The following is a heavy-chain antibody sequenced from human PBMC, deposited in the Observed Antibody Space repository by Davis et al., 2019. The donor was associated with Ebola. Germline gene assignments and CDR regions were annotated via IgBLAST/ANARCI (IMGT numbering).Heavy chain of an antibody. D-gene: IGHD6-19*01. CDR2: IIPIFGTA. V-gene: IGHV1-69*13. J-gene: IGHJ3*01. CDR1: GYTVTSYY. Sequence: SVKVSCKASGYTVTSYYMHWVRQAPGQGLEWMGGIIPIFGTANYAQKFQGRVTITADESTSTAYMELSSLRTEDTAVYFCAKTRSDWWNDALDLWGQGTKVTVSS. CDR3: AKTRSDWWNDALDL.